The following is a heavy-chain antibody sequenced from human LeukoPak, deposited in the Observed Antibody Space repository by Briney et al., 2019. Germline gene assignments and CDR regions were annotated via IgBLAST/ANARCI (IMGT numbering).Heavy chain of an antibody. Sequence: PSQTLSLTCAVSGGSISSGGYSGSWIRQPPGKGLEGIGYIYHSGSTYYNPSLKSRVTISVDRSKNQFSLKLSSVTAADTAVYYCAREITMVRGVIITGWFDPWGQGTLVTVSS. CDR3: AREITMVRGVIITGWFDP. D-gene: IGHD3-10*01. J-gene: IGHJ5*02. CDR2: IYHSGST. V-gene: IGHV4-30-2*01. CDR1: GGSISSGGYS.